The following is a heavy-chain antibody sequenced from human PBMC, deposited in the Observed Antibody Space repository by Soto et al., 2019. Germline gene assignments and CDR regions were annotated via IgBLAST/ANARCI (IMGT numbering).Heavy chain of an antibody. D-gene: IGHD2-2*01. CDR1: GGTFSSYA. CDR2: IIPIFGTA. J-gene: IGHJ4*02. Sequence: GASVKVSCKASGGTFSSYAISWVRQAPGQGLEWMGGIIPIFGTANYAQKFQGRVTITADESTSTAYMELSSLRSEDTAVYYCARGRVPAAMYYVFFYWGQGTLVTVSS. CDR3: ARGRVPAAMYYVFFY. V-gene: IGHV1-69*13.